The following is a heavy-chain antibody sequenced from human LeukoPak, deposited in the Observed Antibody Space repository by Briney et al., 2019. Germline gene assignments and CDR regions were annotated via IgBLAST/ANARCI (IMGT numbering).Heavy chain of an antibody. J-gene: IGHJ4*02. CDR3: ARVQRGIAVALDY. Sequence: GGSLRLSCAASGFTFSSYEMNWIRQAPGKGLEWVSYISSSGSTIYYADSVKGRFTISRDNVKNLLYLQMNSLRAEDTAVYYCARVQRGIAVALDYWGQGTLATVSS. CDR2: ISSSGSTI. D-gene: IGHD6-19*01. CDR1: GFTFSSYE. V-gene: IGHV3-48*03.